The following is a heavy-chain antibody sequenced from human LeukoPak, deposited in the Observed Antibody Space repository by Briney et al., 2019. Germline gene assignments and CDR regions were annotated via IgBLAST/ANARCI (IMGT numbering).Heavy chain of an antibody. CDR1: GFTFSSYW. D-gene: IGHD6-13*01. J-gene: IGHJ4*02. V-gene: IGHV3-74*01. CDR3: TRVRLAATGYCFVC. CDR2: ISSDGSST. Sequence: GGSLRLSCAVSGFTFSSYWMHWVRQAPGKGLEWVSRISSDGSSTTYADSVKGRFTISRDNDKNTLYLQMNSLRAEDTAVYYCTRVRLAATGYCFVCWSQGTLVTVSS.